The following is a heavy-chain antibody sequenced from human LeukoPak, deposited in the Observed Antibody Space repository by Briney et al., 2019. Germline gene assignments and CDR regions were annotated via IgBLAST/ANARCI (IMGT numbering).Heavy chain of an antibody. V-gene: IGHV4-59*01. CDR2: ISNSGST. J-gene: IGHJ3*02. CDR1: NDSIKDYY. Sequence: SETLSLTCTVSNDSIKDYYWNWIRQPPGKGLEWIGFISNSGSTNYNPSLKRRVTISIYTSKLQFSLKLSSVTAADTAVYYCARYEVGSSWAQAFDMWGQGTMVTVSS. D-gene: IGHD6-13*01. CDR3: ARYEVGSSWAQAFDM.